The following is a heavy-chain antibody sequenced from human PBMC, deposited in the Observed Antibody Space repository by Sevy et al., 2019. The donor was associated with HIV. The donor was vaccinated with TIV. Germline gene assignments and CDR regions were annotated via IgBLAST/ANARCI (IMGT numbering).Heavy chain of an antibody. CDR3: ASSVEVTIGDYYYYGMDV. V-gene: IGHV1-18*01. J-gene: IGHJ6*02. CDR2: ISAYNGNT. D-gene: IGHD5-12*01. CDR1: GYTFTSYG. Sequence: ASVKVSCKASGYTFTSYGISWVRQAPGQGLEWMGWISAYNGNTNYAQKLQGRVTMTTDTSTSTAYMELRSLRSDDTAVYYCASSVEVTIGDYYYYGMDVWGQGTTVTVSS.